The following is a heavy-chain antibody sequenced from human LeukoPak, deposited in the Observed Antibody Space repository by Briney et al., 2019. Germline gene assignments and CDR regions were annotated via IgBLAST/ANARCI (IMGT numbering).Heavy chain of an antibody. V-gene: IGHV3-74*01. D-gene: IGHD2-2*01. CDR1: GFTFRSYW. CDR2: INSDGNSA. CDR3: ARGLKSPAGVDY. Sequence: PGGSLRLSCAAPGFTFRSYWMHWVRQAPGKGLVWVSHINSDGNSATYADSVKGRFTISRDNAKNTLYLQMNSLRAEDTAVYYCARGLKSPAGVDYWGQGTLVTVSS. J-gene: IGHJ4*02.